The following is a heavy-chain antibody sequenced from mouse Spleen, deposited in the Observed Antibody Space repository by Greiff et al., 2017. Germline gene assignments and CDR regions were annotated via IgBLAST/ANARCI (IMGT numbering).Heavy chain of an antibody. CDR2: ISSGGSYT. CDR3: ARHTGGDYFDY. J-gene: IGHJ2*01. V-gene: IGHV5-9-1*01. D-gene: IGHD4-1*01. Sequence: DVMLVESGGGLVKPGGSLKLSCAASGFTFSSYAMSWVRQTPEKRLEWVATISSGGSYTYYPDSVKGRFTISRDNAKNTLYLQMSSLRSEDTAMYYCARHTGGDYFDYWGQGTTLTVSS. CDR1: GFTFSSYA.